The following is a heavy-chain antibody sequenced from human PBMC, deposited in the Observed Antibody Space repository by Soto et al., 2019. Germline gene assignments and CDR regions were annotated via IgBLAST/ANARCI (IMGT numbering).Heavy chain of an antibody. Sequence: EVQLVQSGAEVKKPGESLKISCKGSGYSFTSYWIAWVRQMPGKGLEWMGVIYPGDSETKYRPSFQGQVTFSADKSISTAYLQWSSLKASDTAIYYCARHSGSYYDFWGQGTLVTVSS. CDR1: GYSFTSYW. CDR3: ARHSGSYYDF. CDR2: IYPGDSET. J-gene: IGHJ4*02. V-gene: IGHV5-51*01. D-gene: IGHD1-26*01.